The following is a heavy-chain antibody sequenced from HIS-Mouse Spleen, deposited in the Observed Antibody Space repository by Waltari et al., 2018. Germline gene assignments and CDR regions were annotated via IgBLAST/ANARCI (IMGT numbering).Heavy chain of an antibody. Sequence: QLQLQESGPGLVKPSETLSLTCTVSGGSISSSSYYWGWIRQPPGKGLEWFGSIYYSGSTYYNPSLKSRDTISVDTSKNQFSLKLSSVTAADTAVYYCAREIPYSSSWYDWYFDLWGRGTLVTVSS. V-gene: IGHV4-39*07. D-gene: IGHD6-13*01. CDR2: IYYSGST. CDR1: GGSISSSSYY. J-gene: IGHJ2*01. CDR3: AREIPYSSSWYDWYFDL.